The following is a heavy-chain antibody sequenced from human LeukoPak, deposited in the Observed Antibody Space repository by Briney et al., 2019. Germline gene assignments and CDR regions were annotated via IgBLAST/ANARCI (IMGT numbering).Heavy chain of an antibody. D-gene: IGHD5-12*01. V-gene: IGHV4-4*02. CDR1: GGSISSSNW. CDR3: ARDGVATTPYYYYGMDV. CDR2: IYHSGST. J-gene: IGHJ6*02. Sequence: PSETLSLTCAVSGGSISSSNWWSWVRPPPGKGLGWIGEIYHSGSTNYNPSLKSRVTISVDKSKNQFSLKLSSVTAADTAVYYCARDGVATTPYYYYGMDVWGQGTTVTVSS.